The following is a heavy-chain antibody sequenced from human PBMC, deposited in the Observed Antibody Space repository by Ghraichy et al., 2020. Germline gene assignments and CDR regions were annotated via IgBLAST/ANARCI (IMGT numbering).Heavy chain of an antibody. V-gene: IGHV4-34*01. D-gene: IGHD3-22*01. CDR2: INHSGST. J-gene: IGHJ4*02. Sequence: SQTLSLTCAVYGGSFSGYYWSWIRQPPGKGLEWIGEINHSGSTNYNPSLKSRVTISVDTSKNQFSLKLSSVTAADTAVYYCARGQVDSSGSERVQYYFDYWGQGTLVTVSS. CDR1: GGSFSGYY. CDR3: ARGQVDSSGSERVQYYFDY.